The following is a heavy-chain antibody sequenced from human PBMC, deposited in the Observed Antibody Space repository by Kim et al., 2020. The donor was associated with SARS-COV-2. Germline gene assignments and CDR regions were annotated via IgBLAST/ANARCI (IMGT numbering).Heavy chain of an antibody. CDR3: AKDFVVGGGNNIARQPFFDY. V-gene: IGHV3-23*03. D-gene: IGHD2-15*01. J-gene: IGHJ4*02. Sequence: GRFTIARDDSKNTLYLQMNSLRGEDPAVYYCAKDFVVGGGNNIARQPFFDYWGQGTLVTVSS.